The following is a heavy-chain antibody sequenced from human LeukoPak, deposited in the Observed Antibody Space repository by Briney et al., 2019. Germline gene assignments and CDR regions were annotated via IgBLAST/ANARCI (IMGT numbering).Heavy chain of an antibody. D-gene: IGHD5-18*01. Sequence: ASVKVSCKASGYTFTSYYMHWVRQAPGQGLEWMGIINPSGGSTSYAQKFQGRVTMTRDTSTSTVYMELGSLRSEDTAVYYCARPGTRGYSYETPHLGFDYWGQGTLVTVSS. CDR1: GYTFTSYY. J-gene: IGHJ4*02. V-gene: IGHV1-46*01. CDR2: INPSGGST. CDR3: ARPGTRGYSYETPHLGFDY.